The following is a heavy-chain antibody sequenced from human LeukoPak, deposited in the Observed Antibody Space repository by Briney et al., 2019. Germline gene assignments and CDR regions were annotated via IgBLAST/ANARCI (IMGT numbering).Heavy chain of an antibody. Sequence: GASVKVSCKASGYTFTSYGISWVRQAPGQGLEWMGWISAYNGNTNYAQKLQGRVTMTTDTSTSTAYMELRSLRSDDTAVYYCARGTPGYYDSSGYYYRPFDYWGQGTLVTVSS. D-gene: IGHD3-22*01. CDR3: ARGTPGYYDSSGYYYRPFDY. V-gene: IGHV1-18*01. J-gene: IGHJ4*02. CDR2: ISAYNGNT. CDR1: GYTFTSYG.